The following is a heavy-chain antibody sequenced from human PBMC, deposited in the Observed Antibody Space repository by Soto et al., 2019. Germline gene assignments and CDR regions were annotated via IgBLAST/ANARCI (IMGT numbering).Heavy chain of an antibody. Sequence: QVQLVQSGAEVKKPGSSVKVSCKASGGTFSSYTISWVRQAPGQGLEWMGRIIPILGIANYAHKFKGRVTITADKCTSTAYMELSSLRSEDTAVYYCAREGDYIWGSYRYSWSDPWGQGTLVTVSS. V-gene: IGHV1-69*08. CDR2: IIPILGIA. J-gene: IGHJ5*02. CDR3: AREGDYIWGSYRYSWSDP. D-gene: IGHD3-16*02. CDR1: GGTFSSYT.